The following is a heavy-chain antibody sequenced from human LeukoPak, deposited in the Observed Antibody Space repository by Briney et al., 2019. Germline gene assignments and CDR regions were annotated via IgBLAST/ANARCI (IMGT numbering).Heavy chain of an antibody. D-gene: IGHD3-9*01. CDR3: ARSDDILTGSPEGFDY. Sequence: GASVKVSCKASGYTFTSYDINWVRQATGQGLEWTGWMNPNSGNTGYAQKFQGRVTMTRNTSISTAYMELSSLRSEDTAVYYCARSDDILTGSPEGFDYWGQGTLVTVSS. CDR2: MNPNSGNT. J-gene: IGHJ4*02. V-gene: IGHV1-8*01. CDR1: GYTFTSYD.